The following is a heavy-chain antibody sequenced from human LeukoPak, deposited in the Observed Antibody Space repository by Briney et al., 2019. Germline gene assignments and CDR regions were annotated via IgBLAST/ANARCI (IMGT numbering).Heavy chain of an antibody. Sequence: GGSLRLSCAASGFTFSSYAMHWVRQAPGKRLEWVAVIWDDGNNKRYANSVNGRFTISRDNSENTLYLQMNSLRAEDTAVYYCARNVGWFRFDYWGQGTLVTVSS. CDR1: GFTFSSYA. CDR3: ARNVGWFRFDY. V-gene: IGHV3-33*08. CDR2: IWDDGNNK. D-gene: IGHD2-15*01. J-gene: IGHJ4*02.